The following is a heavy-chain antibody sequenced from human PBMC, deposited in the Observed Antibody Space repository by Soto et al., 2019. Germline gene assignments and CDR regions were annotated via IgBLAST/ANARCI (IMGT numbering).Heavy chain of an antibody. D-gene: IGHD3-10*01. J-gene: IGHJ4*02. CDR1: GFTFSSYA. CDR2: ISGSGGST. V-gene: IGHV3-23*01. Sequence: GGSLRLSCAASGFTFSSYAMSWVRQAPGKGLEWVSAISGSGGSTYYADSVKGRFTISRDNSKNTLYLQMNSLRAEDTAVYYCAKDRRPSYGSGSYYDYWGQGTLVTVSS. CDR3: AKDRRPSYGSGSYYDY.